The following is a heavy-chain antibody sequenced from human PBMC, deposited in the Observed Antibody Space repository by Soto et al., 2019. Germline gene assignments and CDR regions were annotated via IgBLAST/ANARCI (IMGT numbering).Heavy chain of an antibody. Sequence: EVQLLESGGGLVQPGGSLRLSCAASGFTFSGYAMNWVRQAPGKGLEWVSGISSGGSTYYADSLKGRFTISRDNSKNTLYLPMNSLTAEDTAVYSCAKDRRSSTPREMDVWGQGTTVTVSS. D-gene: IGHD6-13*01. V-gene: IGHV3-23*01. CDR3: AKDRRSSTPREMDV. J-gene: IGHJ6*02. CDR2: ISSGGST. CDR1: GFTFSGYA.